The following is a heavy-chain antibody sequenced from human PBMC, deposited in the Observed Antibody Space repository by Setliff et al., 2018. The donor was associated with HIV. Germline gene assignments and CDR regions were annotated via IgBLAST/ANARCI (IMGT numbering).Heavy chain of an antibody. CDR2: IYHSGGT. Sequence: PSETLSLTCVVSGYSISSGDYWGWIRQPPGKGLEWIGSIYHSGGTYYNPSLKSRVTISVDTSKNQFSLKLSSVTAADTTAYYYARQGIVYYDSPGDAFDIWGQGTMVTVSS. CDR1: GYSISSGDY. CDR3: ARQGIVYYDSPGDAFDI. J-gene: IGHJ3*02. V-gene: IGHV4-38-2*01. D-gene: IGHD3-22*01.